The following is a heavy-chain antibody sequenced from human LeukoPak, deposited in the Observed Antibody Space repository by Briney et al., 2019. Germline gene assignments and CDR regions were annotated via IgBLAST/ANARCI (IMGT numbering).Heavy chain of an antibody. CDR1: GGSISSYY. V-gene: IGHV4-4*07. Sequence: SETLSPTCTVSGGSISSYYWSRIRQPAGKGLEWIGRIYTSGSTNYNPSLKSRVTMSVDTSKNQFSLKLSSVTAADTAVYYCARAPLLRFLEWADAFDIWGQGTMVTVSS. D-gene: IGHD3-3*01. CDR3: ARAPLLRFLEWADAFDI. CDR2: IYTSGST. J-gene: IGHJ3*02.